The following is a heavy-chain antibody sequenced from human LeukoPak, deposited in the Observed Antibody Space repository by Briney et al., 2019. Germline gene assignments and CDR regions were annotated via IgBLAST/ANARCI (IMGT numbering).Heavy chain of an antibody. CDR3: ASDRSSKWYFDY. D-gene: IGHD2-15*01. CDR2: IDPSDSYT. CDR1: GYSFTSYW. J-gene: IGHJ4*02. V-gene: IGHV5-10-1*01. Sequence: GESLKISCKGSGYSFTSYWITWVRQMPGKGLEWMGRIDPSDSYTNYSPSFQGHVTTSVDKSISTAYLQWSSLKASDTAMYYCASDRSSKWYFDYWGPGTLVTVSS.